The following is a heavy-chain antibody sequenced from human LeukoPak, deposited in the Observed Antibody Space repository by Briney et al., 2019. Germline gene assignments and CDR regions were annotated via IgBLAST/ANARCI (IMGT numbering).Heavy chain of an antibody. CDR3: ARSLVGPNWFDS. Sequence: GGCLRLSCAASGYNFRNCWLHWVREAPGKGPEWVSRSNSDGSNIRYATSVRDRFTISRDNAKNTVYLQMDSLRAEDTGLYYCARSLVGPNWFDSWGQGTLVTVSS. V-gene: IGHV3-74*01. CDR2: SNSDGSNI. J-gene: IGHJ5*01. CDR1: GYNFRNCW. D-gene: IGHD1-26*01.